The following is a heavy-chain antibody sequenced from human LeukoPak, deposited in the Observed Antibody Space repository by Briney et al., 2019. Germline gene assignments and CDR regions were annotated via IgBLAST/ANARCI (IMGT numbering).Heavy chain of an antibody. CDR3: ARVPYARYGYFPYDAFDI. D-gene: IGHD5-18*01. V-gene: IGHV4-34*01. CDR1: GGSFSGYY. J-gene: IGHJ3*02. CDR2: INHSGST. Sequence: PSETLSLTCAVYGGSFSGYYWSWIRQPPGKGLEWIGEINHSGSTNYNPSLKSRVTISVDTSKNQFSLKLSSVTAADTAVYYCARVPYARYGYFPYDAFDIWGQGTMVTVSS.